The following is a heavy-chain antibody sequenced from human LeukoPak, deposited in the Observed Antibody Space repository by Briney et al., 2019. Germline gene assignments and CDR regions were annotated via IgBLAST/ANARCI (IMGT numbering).Heavy chain of an antibody. Sequence: GGSLRLSCAASGFTFSSYWMSWVRQAPGKGLEWVSSISSSSSYIYYADSVKGRFTISRDNAKNSLYLQMNSLRAEDTAVYYCATHSGTPGGGDTFDIWGQGAMVTVSS. V-gene: IGHV3-21*01. D-gene: IGHD3-10*01. J-gene: IGHJ3*02. CDR1: GFTFSSYW. CDR2: ISSSSSYI. CDR3: ATHSGTPGGGDTFDI.